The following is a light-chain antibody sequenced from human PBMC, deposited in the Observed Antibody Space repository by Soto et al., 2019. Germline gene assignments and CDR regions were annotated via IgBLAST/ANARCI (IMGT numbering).Light chain of an antibody. CDR2: AAS. J-gene: IGKJ3*01. Sequence: IQLTQSPSSLSASVGDRVTITCRASQGISSYLAWYQQKPGKAPKLLIYAASTLQSGVPSRFSGSGSGTDFTLTISCLQPEDFATYYCQQLNSYPSFGPGTKVDIK. CDR1: QGISSY. V-gene: IGKV1-9*01. CDR3: QQLNSYPS.